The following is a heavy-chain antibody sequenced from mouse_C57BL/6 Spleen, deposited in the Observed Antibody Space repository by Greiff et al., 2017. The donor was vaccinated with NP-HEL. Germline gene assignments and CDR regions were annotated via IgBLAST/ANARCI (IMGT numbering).Heavy chain of an antibody. CDR2: IYPGSGNT. CDR3: ARNSYYFDY. J-gene: IGHJ2*01. CDR1: GYTFTDYY. D-gene: IGHD2-12*01. V-gene: IGHV1-76*01. Sequence: VQGVESGAELVRPGASVKLSCKASGYTFTDYYINWVKQRPGQGLEWIARIYPGSGNTYYNEKFKGKATLTAEKSSSTAYMQLSSLTSEDSAVYFCARNSYYFDYWGQGTTLTVSS.